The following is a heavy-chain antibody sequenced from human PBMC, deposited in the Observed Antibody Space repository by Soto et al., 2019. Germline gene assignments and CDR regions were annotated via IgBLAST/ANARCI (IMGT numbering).Heavy chain of an antibody. V-gene: IGHV1-18*01. CDR3: ARPLDIYGIDV. J-gene: IGHJ6*02. CDR1: GYTFSIFG. CDR2: ISAYSGNT. Sequence: QVQLVQSGAEVKKPGASVKVSCKASGYTFSIFGINWVRQAPGQGLEWMGWISAYSGNTNYAQRFQRRVTMTTDTSTTTAHMELTSLRPDDTAVYYWARPLDIYGIDVWGQGTTGTFS.